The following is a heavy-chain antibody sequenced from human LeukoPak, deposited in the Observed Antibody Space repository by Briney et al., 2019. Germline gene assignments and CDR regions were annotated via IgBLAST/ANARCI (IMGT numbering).Heavy chain of an antibody. J-gene: IGHJ4*02. CDR3: ARSRLFDY. CDR1: GGSIGSHY. CDR2: VSYSGSA. V-gene: IGHV4-59*11. Sequence: SETLSLTCTVSGGSIGSHYWNWIRQPPGKGLEWIGYVSYSGSANYNPSLKSRVTISVDTSKNQFSLKLSSVTAADTAVYYCARSRLFDYWGQGTLVTVSS.